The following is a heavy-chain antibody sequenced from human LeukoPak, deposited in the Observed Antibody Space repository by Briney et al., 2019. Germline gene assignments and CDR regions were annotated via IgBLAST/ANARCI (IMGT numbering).Heavy chain of an antibody. CDR2: IIPIFGTA. CDR3: ARGYITMVRGVEYNAEYFQH. Sequence: GASVKVSCKSSGGTFSSYAISWVRQAPGQGLEWMGGIIPIFGTANYAQKFQGRVTITADESTSTAYMELSSLRSEDTAVYYCARGYITMVRGVEYNAEYFQHGGQGTLVTVSS. J-gene: IGHJ1*01. V-gene: IGHV1-69*01. D-gene: IGHD3-10*01. CDR1: GGTFSSYA.